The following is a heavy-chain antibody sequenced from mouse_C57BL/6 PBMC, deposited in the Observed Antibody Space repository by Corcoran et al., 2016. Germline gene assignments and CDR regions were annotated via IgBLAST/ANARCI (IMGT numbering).Heavy chain of an antibody. CDR1: GYTFTDYY. V-gene: IGHV1-26*01. CDR3: ARAGVYSAWFAY. CDR2: INPNNGGT. J-gene: IGHJ3*01. Sequence: EVQLQQSGPELVKPGASVKISCKASGYTFTDYYMNWVKQSHGKSLEWIGDINPNNGGTSYNQKFKGKATLTVDKSSSTAYMELRSLTSEDSAVYYCARAGVYSAWFAYWGQGTLVTVSA. D-gene: IGHD1-1*01.